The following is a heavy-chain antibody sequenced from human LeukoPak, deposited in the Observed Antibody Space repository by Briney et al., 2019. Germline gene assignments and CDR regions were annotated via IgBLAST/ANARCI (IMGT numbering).Heavy chain of an antibody. CDR2: INHSGST. V-gene: IGHV4-34*01. CDR1: GGSFSGYY. J-gene: IGHJ6*03. CDR3: ARGYYYYYMDV. Sequence: TSETLSLTCAVYGGSFSGYYWSWIRQPPGKGLEWIGEINHSGSTNYDPSLKSRVTISVDTSKNQFSLKLSSVTAADTAVYYCARGYYYYYMDVWGKGTTVTVSS.